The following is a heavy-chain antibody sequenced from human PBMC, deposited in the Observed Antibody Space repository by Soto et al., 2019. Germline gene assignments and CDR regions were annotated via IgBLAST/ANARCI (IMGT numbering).Heavy chain of an antibody. CDR1: RGSISSSSYY. Sequence: TLSLTCNVSRGSISSSSYYWGWIRQPPGKGLEWIGSIYYSGSTYYNPSLKSRVIISVDTSKNQFSLKLSSVTAADTAVYYCARGSTVAAILFDYWGQGTLVTVSS. J-gene: IGHJ4*02. D-gene: IGHD2-15*01. CDR2: IYYSGST. CDR3: ARGSTVAAILFDY. V-gene: IGHV4-39*07.